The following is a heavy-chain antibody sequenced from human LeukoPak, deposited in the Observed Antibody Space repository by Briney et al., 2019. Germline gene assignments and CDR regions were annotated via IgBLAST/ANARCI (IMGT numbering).Heavy chain of an antibody. J-gene: IGHJ4*02. CDR3: ARDHYYDSSGYFSENPPGEPDY. CDR1: GGTFSSYA. Sequence: ASVKVSCKASGGTFSSYAISWVRPAPGQGHEWMGRIIPIFGTANYAQKFQGRVTITTDESTSTAYMELSSLRSEDTAVYYCARDHYYDSSGYFSENPPGEPDYWGQGTLVTVSS. V-gene: IGHV1-69*05. CDR2: IIPIFGTA. D-gene: IGHD3-22*01.